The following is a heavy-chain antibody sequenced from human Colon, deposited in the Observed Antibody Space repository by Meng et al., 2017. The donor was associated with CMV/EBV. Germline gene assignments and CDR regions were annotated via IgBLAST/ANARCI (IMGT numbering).Heavy chain of an antibody. CDR3: AKGVLACTSCHDF. CDR2: VRSGAGDK. CDR1: GFTFATHA. V-gene: IGHV3-23*01. Sequence: GESLKISCLASGFTFATHAMNWVRRAPGKGLEWVSSVRSGAGDKYYADFVRGRFTISRDNSRNTLYLQMNNLRAADTSIYYCAKGVLACTSCHDFWGPGTLVTVSS. D-gene: IGHD2-2*01. J-gene: IGHJ4*02.